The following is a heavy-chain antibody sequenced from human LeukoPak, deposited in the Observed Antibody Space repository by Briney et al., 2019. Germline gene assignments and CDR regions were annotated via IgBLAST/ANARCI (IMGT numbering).Heavy chain of an antibody. CDR1: GFTFSSYW. CDR2: ISDGGSTT. Sequence: PGGSLRLSCAASGFTFSSYWMHWVRQAPGKGLVWVSRISDGGSTTTYADSVKGRFTISRDNAKNSLYLQMNSLRAEDTAVYYCARVKSVPAARDSSLGIDYWGQGTLVTVSS. D-gene: IGHD2-2*01. CDR3: ARVKSVPAARDSSLGIDY. V-gene: IGHV3-74*01. J-gene: IGHJ4*02.